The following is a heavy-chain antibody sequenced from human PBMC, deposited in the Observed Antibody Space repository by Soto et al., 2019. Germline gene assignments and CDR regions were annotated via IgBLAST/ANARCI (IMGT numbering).Heavy chain of an antibody. D-gene: IGHD3-10*01. CDR3: ATRAGGGGY. Sequence: EVQLVESGGGLIQPGGSLRLSCAVSGFTVSNNYMSWVRQAPGKGLEGVSVIYSGGYTAYGDSVKGRFTISRDNSKNTPFFQRNRLGPDAPAGFSGATRAGGGGYWGQGTLVTVSS. J-gene: IGHJ4*02. V-gene: IGHV3-53*01. CDR2: IYSGGYT. CDR1: GFTVSNNY.